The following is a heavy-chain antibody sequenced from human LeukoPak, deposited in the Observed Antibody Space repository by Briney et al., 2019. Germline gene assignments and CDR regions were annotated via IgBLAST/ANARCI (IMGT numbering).Heavy chain of an antibody. Sequence: SETLSLTCAVYGGSFSGYHWSWIRQPPGKGLEWIGEINHSGSTNYNPSLKSRVTISVDTSKNQFSLKLSSVTAADTAVYYCASYDPTWWGQGTLVTVSS. CDR2: INHSGST. V-gene: IGHV4-34*01. J-gene: IGHJ4*02. CDR1: GGSFSGYH. D-gene: IGHD3-16*01. CDR3: ASYDPTW.